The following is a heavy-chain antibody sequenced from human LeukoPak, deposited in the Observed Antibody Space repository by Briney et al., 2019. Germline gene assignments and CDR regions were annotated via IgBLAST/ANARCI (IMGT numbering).Heavy chain of an antibody. D-gene: IGHD6-13*01. V-gene: IGHV3-48*02. CDR3: ARDGIAAAGKTYFLDH. CDR2: ISSSSSTI. J-gene: IGHJ4*02. CDR1: GFIFSSYS. Sequence: GGSLRLSCAASGFIFSSYSMNWVRQAPGKGLEWVSYISSSSSTIYYADSVKGRFTISRDTAKNSLYLQMNSLRDEDTAVYYCARDGIAAAGKTYFLDHWGQGTLVTVSS.